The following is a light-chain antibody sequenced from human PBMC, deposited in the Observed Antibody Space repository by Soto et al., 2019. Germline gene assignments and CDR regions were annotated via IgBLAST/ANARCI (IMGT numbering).Light chain of an antibody. Sequence: EILLTQSPVTPSLSPGERAPLPRRASQSVRTYLAWYQVKPGQAPRLLIYDASRRASGVPARFSGSGSGTDFTLTISSLEPEDFALYYCQQRNTWPPITFGQGTRLEIK. CDR1: QSVRTY. CDR3: QQRNTWPPIT. CDR2: DAS. J-gene: IGKJ5*01. V-gene: IGKV3-11*01.